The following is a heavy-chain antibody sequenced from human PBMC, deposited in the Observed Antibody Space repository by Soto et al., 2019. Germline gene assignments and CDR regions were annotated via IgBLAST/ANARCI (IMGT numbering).Heavy chain of an antibody. J-gene: IGHJ4*02. CDR2: IEADGPGL. CDR1: GFRFSNYG. D-gene: IGHD1-1*01. Sequence: QVQLVESGGGVVQPGRSLRLSCAASGFRFSNYGMHWVRQTPGKGLEWLAVIEADGPGLPYADSVRGRFTISRDNSTNTLYLQLTSLGADDTAIYLCASDDDLPDNVLDHWGQGTLVTVSS. CDR3: ASDDDLPDNVLDH. V-gene: IGHV3-33*01.